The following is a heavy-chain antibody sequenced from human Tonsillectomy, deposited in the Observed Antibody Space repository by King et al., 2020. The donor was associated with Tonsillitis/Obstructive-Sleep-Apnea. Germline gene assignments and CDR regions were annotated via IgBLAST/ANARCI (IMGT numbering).Heavy chain of an antibody. J-gene: IGHJ4*02. CDR2: INPNSGGT. V-gene: IGHV1-2*02. D-gene: IGHD2-2*02. Sequence: QLVQSGAEVKKPGASVKVSCKASGYTFTGYYMHWVRQAPGQGLEWMGWINPNSGGTNYAQKFQGRVTMTRDTSISTAYMELSRLRSDDTAVYYCARDGGLGYCSSTSCYTVDYWGQGTLATVSS. CDR3: ARDGGLGYCSSTSCYTVDY. CDR1: GYTFTGYY.